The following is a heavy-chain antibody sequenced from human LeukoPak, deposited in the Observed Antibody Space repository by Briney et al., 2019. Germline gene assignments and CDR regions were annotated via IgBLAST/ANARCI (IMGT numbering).Heavy chain of an antibody. J-gene: IGHJ4*02. CDR3: ARSTGTTSSFDY. V-gene: IGHV1-2*02. D-gene: IGHD1-1*01. CDR2: INPNSGGT. CDR1: GYTFTGYY. Sequence: ASEKVSCKASGYTFTGYYMHWVRQAPGQGLEWMGWINPNSGGTNYAQKFQGRVTMTRDTSISTAYMELSRLRSDDTAVYYCARSTGTTSSFDYWGQGPWSPSPQ.